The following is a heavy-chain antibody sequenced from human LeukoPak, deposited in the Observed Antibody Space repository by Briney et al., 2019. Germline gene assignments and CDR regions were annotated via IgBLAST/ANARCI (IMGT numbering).Heavy chain of an antibody. J-gene: IGHJ4*02. V-gene: IGHV3-30*18. Sequence: GRSLRLSCAASGLTFSSYGMHWVRQAPGKGLEWVAVISYDGSNKYYADSVKGRFTISRDNSKNTLYLQMNSLRAEDTAVYFCAKDFYDCGDSLRNWGQGTLVTVSS. D-gene: IGHD4-17*01. CDR3: AKDFYDCGDSLRN. CDR1: GLTFSSYG. CDR2: ISYDGSNK.